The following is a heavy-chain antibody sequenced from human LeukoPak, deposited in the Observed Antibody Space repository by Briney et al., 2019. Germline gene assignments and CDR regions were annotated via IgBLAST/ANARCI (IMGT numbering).Heavy chain of an antibody. D-gene: IGHD2-21*02. CDR1: GFTFSSYG. CDR3: AKDRAYCGGDCYSGWFDP. J-gene: IGHJ5*02. Sequence: PGRSLRLSCAASGFTFSSYGMHWVRQAPGKGLEWVAVISYDGSNKYYADSVKGRFTISRDNCKNTLYLQMNSLRAEDTAVYYCAKDRAYCGGDCYSGWFDPWGQGTLVTVSS. CDR2: ISYDGSNK. V-gene: IGHV3-30*18.